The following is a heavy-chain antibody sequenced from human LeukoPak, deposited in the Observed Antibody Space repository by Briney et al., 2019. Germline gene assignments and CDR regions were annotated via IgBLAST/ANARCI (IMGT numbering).Heavy chain of an antibody. J-gene: IGHJ4*02. CDR2: IGYDGTDK. V-gene: IGHV3-30*02. D-gene: IGHD6-13*01. CDR3: ARDLTYNSWYYFDS. CDR1: GFTFSYYG. Sequence: GGSLRFSCAPSGFTFSYYGMHWVRQAPGKGLEWVTFIGYDGTDKYYADSVKGRFTISRDNSKNTLSLHMNSLRAEDTAVCYCARDLTYNSWYYFDSWGQGTLVTVSS.